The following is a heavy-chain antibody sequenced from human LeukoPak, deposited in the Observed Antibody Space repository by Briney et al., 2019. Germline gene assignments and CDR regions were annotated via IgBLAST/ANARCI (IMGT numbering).Heavy chain of an antibody. V-gene: IGHV1-69*01. D-gene: IGHD1-26*01. CDR1: GGTFSSYA. CDR3: ARDSAGELLSGYYYYMDV. J-gene: IGHJ6*03. CDR2: IIPIFGTA. Sequence: SVKVSCKASGGTFSSYAISWVRQAPGQGLEWMGGIIPIFGTANYAQKFQGRVTITADESTSTAYMELSSLRSEDTAVYYCARDSAGELLSGYYYYMDVWGKGTTVTVSS.